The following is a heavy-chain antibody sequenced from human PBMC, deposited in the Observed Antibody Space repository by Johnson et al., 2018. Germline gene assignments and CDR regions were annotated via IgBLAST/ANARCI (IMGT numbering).Heavy chain of an antibody. CDR1: GFTFSDYY. CDR3: ARVKRGRTVTTSSSFYYYYMDV. CDR2: ISSSGSTI. D-gene: IGHD4-17*01. J-gene: IGHJ6*03. Sequence: QVQLQESGGGLVKPGGSLRLSCAASGFTFSDYYMSWIRQAPGKGLEWVSYISSSGSTIYYADSVKGRFTISRDNAKNSLFLQMNSLGAEDSAVYYCARVKRGRTVTTSSSFYYYYMDVWGKGTTVTVSS. V-gene: IGHV3-11*04.